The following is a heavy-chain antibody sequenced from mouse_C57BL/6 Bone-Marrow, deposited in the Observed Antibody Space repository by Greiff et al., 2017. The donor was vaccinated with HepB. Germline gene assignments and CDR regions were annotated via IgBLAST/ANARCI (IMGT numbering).Heavy chain of an antibody. CDR2: ISSGSSTI. J-gene: IGHJ4*01. D-gene: IGHD1-1*01. CDR3: AKYGSSYGGAMDY. V-gene: IGHV5-17*01. Sequence: EVHLVESGGGLVKPGGSLKLSCAASGFTFSDYGMHWVRQAPEKGLEWVAYISSGSSTIYYADTVKGRFTISRDNAKNTLFLHMTSLRSEDTAMYYCAKYGSSYGGAMDYWGQGTSVTVSS. CDR1: GFTFSDYG.